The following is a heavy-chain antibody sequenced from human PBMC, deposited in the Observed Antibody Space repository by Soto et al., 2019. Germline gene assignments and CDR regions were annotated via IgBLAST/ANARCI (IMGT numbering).Heavy chain of an antibody. CDR2: ISYDGSNK. J-gene: IGHJ6*02. CDR1: GFTFSSYA. CDR3: ARDGGYSGYENKGSYYYYYGMDV. Sequence: GGSLRLSCAASGFTFSSYAMHWVRQAPGKGLEWVAVISYDGSNKYYADSVKGRFTISRDNSKNTLYLQMNSLRAEDTAVYYCARDGGYSGYENKGSYYYYYGMDVWGQGTTVTVSS. D-gene: IGHD5-12*01. V-gene: IGHV3-30-3*01.